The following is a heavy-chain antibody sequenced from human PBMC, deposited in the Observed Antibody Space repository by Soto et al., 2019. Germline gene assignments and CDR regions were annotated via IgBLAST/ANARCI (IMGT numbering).Heavy chain of an antibody. V-gene: IGHV1-69*02. CDR2: IIPILGIA. J-gene: IGHJ4*02. D-gene: IGHD5-18*01. Sequence: GASVKLSCTDSGGSFSSYTISWVRQAPGQGLEWMGRIIPILGIANYAQKFQGRVTITADKSTSTAYMELSSLRSEDTAVYYCARLGPVGSSGFWFDYWGQGTLVTVSS. CDR3: ARLGPVGSSGFWFDY. CDR1: GGSFSSYT.